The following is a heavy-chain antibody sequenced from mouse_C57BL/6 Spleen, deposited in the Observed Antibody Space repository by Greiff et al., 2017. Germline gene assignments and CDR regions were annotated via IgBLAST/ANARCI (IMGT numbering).Heavy chain of an antibody. D-gene: IGHD1-1*01. CDR3: ARGDYGSSNWYFDV. V-gene: IGHV1-63*01. J-gene: IGHJ1*03. Sequence: QVQLQQPGAELVKPGASVKMSCKASGYTFTNYWIGWAKQRPGHGLEWIGDIYPGGGYTNYNEKFKGKATLTADKSSSTAYMQFSSLTSEDSAIYYCARGDYGSSNWYFDVWGTGTTVTVSS. CDR1: GYTFTNYW. CDR2: IYPGGGYT.